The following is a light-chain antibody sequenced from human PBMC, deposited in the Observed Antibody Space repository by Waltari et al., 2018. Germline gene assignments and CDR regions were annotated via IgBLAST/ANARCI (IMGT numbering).Light chain of an antibody. J-gene: IGKJ2*01. CDR1: QDIGPY. Sequence: DIQMTQSPSTLSAPVGDRVTITCRASQDIGPYLAWYQQKPGKAPNLLIYKSSILESGVPSRFSGSGSGTEFTLTITSLQPDDFATYYCQQYATYHTFGQGTKLEI. CDR2: KSS. V-gene: IGKV1-5*03. CDR3: QQYATYHT.